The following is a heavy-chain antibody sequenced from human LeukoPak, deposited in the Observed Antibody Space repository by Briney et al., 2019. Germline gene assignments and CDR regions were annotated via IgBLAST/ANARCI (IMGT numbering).Heavy chain of an antibody. Sequence: ASVKVSCKASGYTFTDYYVHWVRPALGQGLELIAWISPSSGGTNYAQKFQGRVTMTRDTSISTAYMELSSLRSDDTAVYYCARGWGFGSIDYWGQGTLVTVSS. V-gene: IGHV1-2*02. CDR3: ARGWGFGSIDY. D-gene: IGHD2-21*01. CDR2: ISPSSGGT. J-gene: IGHJ4*02. CDR1: GYTFTDYY.